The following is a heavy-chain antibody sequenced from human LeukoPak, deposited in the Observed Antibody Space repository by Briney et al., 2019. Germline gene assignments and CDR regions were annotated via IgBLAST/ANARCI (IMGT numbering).Heavy chain of an antibody. CDR3: ARAGVYYDPYYYYYMDV. V-gene: IGHV3-21*04. CDR2: ISSSSSYI. D-gene: IGHD3-3*01. Sequence: GGSLRLSCAASGFTFSSYSMNWVRQAPGKGLEWVSSISSSSSYIYYADSVKGRFTISRDNAKNSLYLQMNSLRAEDTAVYYCARAGVYYDPYYYYYMDVWGKGTTVTVSS. J-gene: IGHJ6*03. CDR1: GFTFSSYS.